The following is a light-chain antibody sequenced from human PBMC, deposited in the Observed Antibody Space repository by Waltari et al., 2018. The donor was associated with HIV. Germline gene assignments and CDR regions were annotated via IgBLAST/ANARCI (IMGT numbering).Light chain of an antibody. J-gene: IGKJ2*01. CDR1: QSISSW. CDR2: KAS. Sequence: DFQMTQSPATLSASVGDRVTLTCRASQSISSWLAWYQQKPGKAPKVLIYKASSLGSGVPSRFSGSGSGTEFTLTISSLQSEDFALYYCQQYNNWPPYTFGQGTKLEIK. V-gene: IGKV1-5*03. CDR3: QQYNNWPPYT.